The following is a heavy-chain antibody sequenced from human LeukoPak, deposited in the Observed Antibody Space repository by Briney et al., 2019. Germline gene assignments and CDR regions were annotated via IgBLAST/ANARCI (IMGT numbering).Heavy chain of an antibody. D-gene: IGHD6-13*01. Sequence: GRSLTLSCAASGFTFSSYAMHWLRQAPGKGLEWVAVISYDGSNKYYADSVKRRFTIPRDNSKNTLYLQMNSLRAEDTAVYYCARDRSSSWLWTYYYYGMDVWGQGTTVTVSS. V-gene: IGHV3-30-3*01. CDR3: ARDRSSSWLWTYYYYGMDV. J-gene: IGHJ6*02. CDR2: ISYDGSNK. CDR1: GFTFSSYA.